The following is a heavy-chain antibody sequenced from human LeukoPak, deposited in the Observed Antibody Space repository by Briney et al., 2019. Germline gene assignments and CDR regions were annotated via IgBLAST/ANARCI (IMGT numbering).Heavy chain of an antibody. V-gene: IGHV1-69*06. J-gene: IGHJ5*02. D-gene: IGHD2-15*01. CDR3: AREAVTRYCSGGSCSWFDP. Sequence: ASVKVSCKASGGTFSSYAISWVRQAPGQGLEWMGGIIPIFGTANYAQKLQGRVTITADKSTSTAYMELSSLRSEDTAVYYCAREAVTRYCSGGSCSWFDPWGQGTLVTVSS. CDR1: GGTFSSYA. CDR2: IIPIFGTA.